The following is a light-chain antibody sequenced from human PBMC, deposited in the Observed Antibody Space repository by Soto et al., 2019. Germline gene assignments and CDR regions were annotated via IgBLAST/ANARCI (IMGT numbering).Light chain of an antibody. V-gene: IGKV1-5*03. CDR1: QTISSL. Sequence: DIQMTQSPSTLSGSVGERVTITCRASQTISSLLAWYQQKPGKAPKLLIYKASTLKSGVPSRFSGSGSGTEFTLTISSLQSEDFAVYYCQQYSNWPRTFGQGTKVDIK. J-gene: IGKJ1*01. CDR3: QQYSNWPRT. CDR2: KAS.